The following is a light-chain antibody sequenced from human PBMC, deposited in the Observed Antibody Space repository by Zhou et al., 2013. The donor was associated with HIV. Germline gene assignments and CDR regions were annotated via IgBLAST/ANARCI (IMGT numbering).Light chain of an antibody. CDR2: GTS. V-gene: IGKV3-20*01. CDR3: QHYGTSPRR. CDR1: HLIASNY. J-gene: IGKJ2*03. Sequence: EIVLTQFPGTVSVSRGHRATLSCRASHLIASNYLAWYQHKLGQSPRLLIYGTSTRAAGVPDRFTGSASGTDFTLTITRVEPEDIAVYYCQHYGTSPRRFGQGTKVEI.